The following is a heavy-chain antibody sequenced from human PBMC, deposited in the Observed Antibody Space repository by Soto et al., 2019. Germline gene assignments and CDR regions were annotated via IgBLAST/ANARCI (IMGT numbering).Heavy chain of an antibody. V-gene: IGHV4-59*01. CDR1: GGSISSYY. CDR3: ARGVYRRSYLTYYFDY. CDR2: IYYSGST. Sequence: PSETLSLTCTVSGGSISSYYWSWIRQPPGKGLEWIGYIYYSGSTNYNPSLKSRVTISVDTSKNQFSLKLSSVTAADTAVYYCARGVYRRSYLTYYFDYWGQGTLVTVSS. J-gene: IGHJ4*02. D-gene: IGHD1-26*01.